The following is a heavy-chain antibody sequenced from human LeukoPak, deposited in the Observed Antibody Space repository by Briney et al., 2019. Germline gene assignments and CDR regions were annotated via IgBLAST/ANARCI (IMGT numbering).Heavy chain of an antibody. Sequence: GASVKVSCKASGYTFSYDINWVRQATGQGLEWMGWMNPNSGNTGYAQKFQGRVTMTRNTSISTAYMELSSLRSEDTAVYYCARGAPMIARYWGQGTMVTVSS. J-gene: IGHJ3*01. V-gene: IGHV1-8*01. CDR1: GYTFSYD. D-gene: IGHD3-22*01. CDR2: MNPNSGNT. CDR3: ARGAPMIARY.